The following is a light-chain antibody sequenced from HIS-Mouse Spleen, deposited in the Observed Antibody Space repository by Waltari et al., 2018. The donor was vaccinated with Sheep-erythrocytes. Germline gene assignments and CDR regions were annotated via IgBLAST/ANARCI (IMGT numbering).Light chain of an antibody. J-gene: IGLJ2*01. V-gene: IGLV2-23*01. CDR1: SSDVGCYNL. CDR3: CSYAGSSTLV. Sequence: QSALTQPASVSGSPGQSITISCTGTSSDVGCYNLVSWYQPHPGKAPKRMIYAGSKWPSGVSNRFSGSKSGNTASLTISGLQAEDEADYYCCSYAGSSTLVFGGGTKLTVL. CDR2: AGS.